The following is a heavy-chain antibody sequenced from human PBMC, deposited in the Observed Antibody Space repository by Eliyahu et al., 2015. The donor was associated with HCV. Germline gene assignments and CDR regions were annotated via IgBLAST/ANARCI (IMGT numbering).Heavy chain of an antibody. CDR3: ATKYCSSSSCYLYYGMDV. CDR2: IYSSGST. CDR1: GGSLSSYY. D-gene: IGHD2-2*01. J-gene: IGHJ6*02. V-gene: IGHV4-59*08. Sequence: LVKPSETLSLTCTVSGGSLSSYYWSWIRQPPGKGLEWIGYIYSSGSTKFNPSLKSRGTILVDTSKNQFSLKLRSVTAADTAVYYCATKYCSSSSCYLYYGMDVWGPGTTVTVSS.